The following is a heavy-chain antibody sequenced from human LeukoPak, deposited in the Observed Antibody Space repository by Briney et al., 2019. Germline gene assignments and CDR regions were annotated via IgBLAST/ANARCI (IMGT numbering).Heavy chain of an antibody. CDR2: IIPIFGTA. CDR1: GGTFSSYA. V-gene: IGHV1-69*06. J-gene: IGHJ4*02. CDR3: ARDWGSSWLLFDY. Sequence: ASVKVSCKASGGTFSSYAISWVRQAPGQGLEWMGGIIPIFGTANYAQKFQGRVTITADKSTSTAYMELSSLRSEDTAVYYCARDWGSSWLLFDYWGQGTLVTVSS. D-gene: IGHD6-13*01.